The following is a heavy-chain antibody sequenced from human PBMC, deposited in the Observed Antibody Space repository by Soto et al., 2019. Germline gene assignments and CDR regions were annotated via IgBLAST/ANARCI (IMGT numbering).Heavy chain of an antibody. J-gene: IGHJ4*02. V-gene: IGHV4-59*01. CDR2: IYYSGST. D-gene: IGHD5-12*01. CDR1: GGSISRYY. Sequence: SETLSITCTVSGGSISRYYCSWIRQPPGKGLEWIGYIYYSGSTNYNPSLKSRVTISVDTSKNQFSLKLSSVTAADTAVYYCARGGVEMATITEFDYWGQGTLVTVSS. CDR3: ARGGVEMATITEFDY.